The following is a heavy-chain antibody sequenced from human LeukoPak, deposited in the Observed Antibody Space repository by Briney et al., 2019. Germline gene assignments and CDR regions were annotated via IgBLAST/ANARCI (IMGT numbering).Heavy chain of an antibody. J-gene: IGHJ4*02. V-gene: IGHV3-30*14. CDR1: GFTFSSYA. D-gene: IGHD3-22*01. CDR3: ARATGYYYDSSGFFDY. CDR2: ISYDGSNK. Sequence: GGSLRLSCAASGFTFSSYAMHWVRQAPGKGLEWVADISYDGSNKYYADSVKGRFTISRDTSKNTLYLQMDSLRAEDTAVYYCARATGYYYDSSGFFDYWGQGTLVTVSS.